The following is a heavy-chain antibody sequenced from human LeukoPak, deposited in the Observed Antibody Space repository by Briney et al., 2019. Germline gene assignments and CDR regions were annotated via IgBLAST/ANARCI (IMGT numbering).Heavy chain of an antibody. CDR1: GFTFNTYW. J-gene: IGHJ4*02. Sequence: GGSLRLSCVGSGFTFNTYWMNWVRQAPGKGLEWVAVISYDGSNKYYADSVKGRFTISRDNSKNTLYLQMNSLRAEDTAVCYCARDDSMSDWYATMDWGQGTLVTVSS. CDR2: ISYDGSNK. CDR3: ARDDSMSDWYATMD. D-gene: IGHD6-19*01. V-gene: IGHV3-30-3*01.